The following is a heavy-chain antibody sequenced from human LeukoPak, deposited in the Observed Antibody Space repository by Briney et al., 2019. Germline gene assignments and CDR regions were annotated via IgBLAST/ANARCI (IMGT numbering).Heavy chain of an antibody. CDR3: ARAHLGGDY. CDR2: ISRSGGST. CDR1: GFTFGSYA. J-gene: IGHJ4*02. D-gene: IGHD4-23*01. Sequence: GGSLRLSCAASGFTFGSYAMSWVRRAPGKGLEWVSAISRSGGSTDYADSVKGRFTISRDNAKNSLYLQMNSLRDEDTAVYYCARAHLGGDYWGQGTLVTVSS. V-gene: IGHV3-23*01.